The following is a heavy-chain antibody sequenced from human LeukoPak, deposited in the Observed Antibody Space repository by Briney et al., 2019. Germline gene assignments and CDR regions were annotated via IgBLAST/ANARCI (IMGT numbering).Heavy chain of an antibody. J-gene: IGHJ4*02. Sequence: GGSLRLSCAASGFTFSSYTMNWVRQAPGKGLEWVSFISTTGSTIHYGDSVRGRFTISRDNAKNSLSLQMNSLRDEDTAVYYCARGPNYDFWSGYPTLYYFDYWGQGTLVTVSS. CDR2: ISTTGSTI. CDR3: ARGPNYDFWSGYPTLYYFDY. D-gene: IGHD3-3*01. CDR1: GFTFSSYT. V-gene: IGHV3-48*02.